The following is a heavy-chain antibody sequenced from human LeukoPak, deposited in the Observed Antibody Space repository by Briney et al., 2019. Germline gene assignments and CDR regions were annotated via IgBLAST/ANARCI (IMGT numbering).Heavy chain of an antibody. V-gene: IGHV1-18*01. J-gene: IGHJ4*02. CDR1: GGTFISYG. CDR3: ARGIYCSSTSCYLTDYFDY. Sequence: ASVKVSCKASGGTFISYGISWVRQAPGQGLEWMGWISAYNGNTNYAQKLQGRVTMTTDTSTSTAYMELRSLRSDDTAVYYCARGIYCSSTSCYLTDYFDYWGQGTLVTVSS. CDR2: ISAYNGNT. D-gene: IGHD2-2*01.